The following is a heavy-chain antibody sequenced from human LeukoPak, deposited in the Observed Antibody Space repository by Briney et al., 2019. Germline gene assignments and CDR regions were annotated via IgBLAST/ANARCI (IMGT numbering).Heavy chain of an antibody. J-gene: IGHJ4*02. CDR2: IIPILGIA. Sequence: SVKVSCKASGGTFSSYAISWVRQAPGQGLEWMGRIIPILGIANYAQKFQGRVTITADKSTSTAYMELSSLRSEDTAVYYCARLCTGYYDTLDYWGQGTLVTVSS. V-gene: IGHV1-69*04. CDR3: ARLCTGYYDTLDY. D-gene: IGHD3-9*01. CDR1: GGTFSSYA.